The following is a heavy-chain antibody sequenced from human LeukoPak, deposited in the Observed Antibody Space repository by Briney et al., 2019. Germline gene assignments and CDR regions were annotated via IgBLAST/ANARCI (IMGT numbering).Heavy chain of an antibody. J-gene: IGHJ5*02. CDR1: GGSISSYY. D-gene: IGHD6-13*01. CDR3: ARVAAAVSRWFDP. CDR2: IYYSGST. V-gene: IGHV4-59*01. Sequence: SETLSLTCTVSGGSISSYYWSRIRQPPGKGLEWIGYIYYSGSTNYNPSLKSRVTISVDTSKNQFSLKLGSVTAADTAVYYCARVAAAVSRWFDPWGQGTLVTVSS.